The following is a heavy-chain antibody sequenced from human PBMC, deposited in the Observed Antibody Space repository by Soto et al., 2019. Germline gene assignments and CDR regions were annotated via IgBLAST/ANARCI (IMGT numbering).Heavy chain of an antibody. V-gene: IGHV3-66*04. J-gene: IGHJ1*01. CDR2: IYSGGST. CDR1: GFTVSSNY. D-gene: IGHD3-22*01. Sequence: GGSLRLSCAASGFTVSSNYMSWVRQAPGKGLEWVSVIYSGGSTYYADSVKGRFTISRDNSKNTLYLQMNSLRAEDTAVYYCASHYCDSHFQHWGQGTLVTVSS. CDR3: ASHYCDSHFQH.